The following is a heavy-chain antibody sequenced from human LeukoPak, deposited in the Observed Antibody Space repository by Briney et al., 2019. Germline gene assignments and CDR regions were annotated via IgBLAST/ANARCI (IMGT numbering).Heavy chain of an antibody. CDR2: ISSSSSTI. CDR3: APIAAAGLDY. V-gene: IGHV3-48*01. J-gene: IGHJ4*02. CDR1: GFTFSSYS. Sequence: GGSLRLSCAGSGFTFSSYSMNWVRQAPGKGLEWVSYISSSSSTIYYADSVKGRFTISRDNAKNSLYLQMNSLRAEDTAVYCCAPIAAAGLDYWGQGTLVTVSS. D-gene: IGHD6-13*01.